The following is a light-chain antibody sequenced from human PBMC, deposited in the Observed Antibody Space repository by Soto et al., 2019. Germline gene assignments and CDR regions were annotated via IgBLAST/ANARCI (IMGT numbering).Light chain of an antibody. V-gene: IGLV2-11*01. CDR3: CSYAGGPYV. CDR2: DVS. CDR1: SSDVGGYNY. Sequence: QSALTQPRSVSGSPGQSVTISCTGTSSDVGGYNYVSWYQQHPGKVPKLMICDVSQRPSGVPDRFSGSKSGNTASLTISGLQAEDEADYCCCSYAGGPYVFGTGTKLTVL. J-gene: IGLJ1*01.